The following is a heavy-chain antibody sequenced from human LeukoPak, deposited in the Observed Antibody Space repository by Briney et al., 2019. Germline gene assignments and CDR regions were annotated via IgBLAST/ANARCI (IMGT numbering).Heavy chain of an antibody. D-gene: IGHD3-16*01. V-gene: IGHV4-4*07. J-gene: IGHJ4*02. CDR3: ARHGYTASHYFLDF. CDR1: SGSINSYY. CDR2: IYTTGKT. Sequence: SETLSLTCTVSSGSINSYYWGWVRHPAGRGLEWIGRIYTTGKTDYNPSLKSRLTMSVDTSKRQFSLNLTSVTAADTAIYFCARHGYTASHYFLDFWSQGTLVTVSS.